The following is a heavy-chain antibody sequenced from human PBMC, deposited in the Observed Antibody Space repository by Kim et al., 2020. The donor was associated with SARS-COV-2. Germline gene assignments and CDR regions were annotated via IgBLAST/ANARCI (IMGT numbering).Heavy chain of an antibody. J-gene: IGHJ4*02. CDR2: ITPKSGGT. CDR1: GYTFTGYY. V-gene: IGHV1-2*06. D-gene: IGHD5-18*01. Sequence: ASVKVSCKASGYTFTGYYMHWVRQAPGQGLEWMGRITPKSGGTNYAQKFQGRVTMTRDTSISTAYMELSRLRSDDTAVYYCAREGAFYSNDFWGQGTLVTVSS. CDR3: AREGAFYSNDF.